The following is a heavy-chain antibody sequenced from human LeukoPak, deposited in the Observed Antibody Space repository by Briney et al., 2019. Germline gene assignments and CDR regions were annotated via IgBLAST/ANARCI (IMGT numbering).Heavy chain of an antibody. V-gene: IGHV4-30-4*01. J-gene: IGHJ5*02. CDR2: MYYSGST. CDR3: ARPYYYDSRIDP. Sequence: SETLSLTCTVSGGSSSSGDYYWSWIRQPPGKGLEWIAYMYYSGSTYYNPSLKSRVTMSADTSKNQLSLKLSSVTAADTAVYYCARPYYYDSRIDPWGQGILVTVSS. D-gene: IGHD3-22*01. CDR1: GGSSSSGDYY.